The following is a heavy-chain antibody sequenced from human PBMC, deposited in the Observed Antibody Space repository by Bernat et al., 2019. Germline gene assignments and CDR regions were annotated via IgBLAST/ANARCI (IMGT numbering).Heavy chain of an antibody. V-gene: IGHV3-48*01. CDR1: GFTFSSYS. D-gene: IGHD3-22*01. CDR2: ISSSSSSI. J-gene: IGHJ4*02. Sequence: EVQLVESGGDLVQPGGSLRLSCAASGFTFSSYSMNWVRQAPGKGLEWVSYISSSSSSIYYADSVKGRFTFSRDNAKNSLYLQMNSLRAEDTAVYYCATTNSGYFDYWGQGTLVTVSS. CDR3: ATTNSGYFDY.